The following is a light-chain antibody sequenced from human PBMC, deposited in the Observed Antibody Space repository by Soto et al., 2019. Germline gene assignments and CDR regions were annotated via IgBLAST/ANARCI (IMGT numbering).Light chain of an antibody. CDR2: GAS. Sequence: EIVLTQSPGTLSLSPGERATLSCRASQSVSSSYLAWYQQKPAQAPRLLIYGASSRATGLPDRFSGSGSGTYFPLTISRLEHEDFVVYYCQQYGSSPRTFGQGTKVEIK. CDR3: QQYGSSPRT. V-gene: IGKV3-20*01. CDR1: QSVSSSY. J-gene: IGKJ1*01.